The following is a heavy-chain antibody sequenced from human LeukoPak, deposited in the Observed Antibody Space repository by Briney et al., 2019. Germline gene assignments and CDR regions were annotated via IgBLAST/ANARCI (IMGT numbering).Heavy chain of an antibody. D-gene: IGHD1-14*01. Sequence: SETLSLTCTVSGGSISSYYWSWIRQPPGKGLEWIGYISYSGSTNFNPSLKSRVTMSVDTSKNQFSLKLSSVTAADTAVYYCARDGNPWNLDVWGRGTLVTVSS. CDR3: ARDGNPWNLDV. J-gene: IGHJ2*01. V-gene: IGHV4-59*01. CDR1: GGSISSYY. CDR2: ISYSGST.